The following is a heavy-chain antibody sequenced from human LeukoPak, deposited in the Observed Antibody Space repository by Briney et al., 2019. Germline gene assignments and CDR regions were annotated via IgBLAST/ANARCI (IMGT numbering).Heavy chain of an antibody. J-gene: IGHJ5*02. CDR1: GFTFSNNA. CDR2: IKTDGSEK. D-gene: IGHD3-9*01. Sequence: AGGSLRLSCAASGFTFSNNAMSWVRQAPGKGLEWVANIKTDGSEKYYVDSVKGRFTISRDNAKNSLYLQMNSLRAEDTAVYYCARDYTGYFPWGQGTLVIVSS. CDR3: ARDYTGYFP. V-gene: IGHV3-7*03.